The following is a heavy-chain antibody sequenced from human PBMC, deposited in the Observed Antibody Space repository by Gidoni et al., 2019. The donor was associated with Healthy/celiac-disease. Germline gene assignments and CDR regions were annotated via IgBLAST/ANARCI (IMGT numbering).Heavy chain of an antibody. CDR2: ISWNRGSM. CDR1: GFTSADYA. CDR3: AKDRERLLDYGMDV. V-gene: IGHV3-9*02. Sequence: VQLVESGGGLVQPGRSLRLSCSASGFTSADYAMHWVRQAPGKGLGWVSGISWNRGSMRYADSVKGRFTISRDNAKNSLYLQMNSLRAEDTALYYCAKDRERLLDYGMDVWGQGTTVTVSS. J-gene: IGHJ6*02. D-gene: IGHD1-26*01.